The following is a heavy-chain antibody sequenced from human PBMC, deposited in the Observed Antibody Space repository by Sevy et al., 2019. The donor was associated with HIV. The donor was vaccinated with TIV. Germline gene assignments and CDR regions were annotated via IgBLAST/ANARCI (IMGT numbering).Heavy chain of an antibody. D-gene: IGHD3-22*01. Sequence: SETLSLTCTVSGGSISSSSYYWGWIRQPPGKGPEWIGSIYYSGSTYYNPSLKSRVTISVDTSKNQFSLKLSSVTAADTAVYYCARNTPRYYYDSSGRSGGMDVWGQGTTVTVSS. J-gene: IGHJ6*02. CDR3: ARNTPRYYYDSSGRSGGMDV. V-gene: IGHV4-39*01. CDR2: IYYSGST. CDR1: GGSISSSSYY.